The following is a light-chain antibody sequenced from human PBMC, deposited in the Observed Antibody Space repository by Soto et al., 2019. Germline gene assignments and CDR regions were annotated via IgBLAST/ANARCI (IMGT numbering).Light chain of an antibody. CDR2: EVN. Sequence: QSVLTQPPSASGSPGQSVTISCTGTSSDVGGYNYVSWYQQHPGKAPKLMIYEVNKRPSGVPDRFSGSKSGNTASLTVSGLQAEVEADYYCSSYAGSHSFVFGTGTKLTVL. V-gene: IGLV2-8*01. J-gene: IGLJ1*01. CDR1: SSDVGGYNY. CDR3: SSYAGSHSFV.